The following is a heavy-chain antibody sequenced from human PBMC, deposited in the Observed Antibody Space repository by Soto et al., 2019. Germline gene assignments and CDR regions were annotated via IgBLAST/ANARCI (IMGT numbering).Heavy chain of an antibody. CDR1: GFTFSDHY. CDR2: IRNKANSYTT. D-gene: IGHD3-3*01. V-gene: IGHV3-72*01. Sequence: GGSLRLSCAVSGFTFSDHYMDWVRQAPGKELEWVGHIRNKANSYTTEYAASVRGRFTISRDDSKNSLYLHMNSLITEDTAVYYCATGSGADYPFHIWGQGTMVTVSS. CDR3: ATGSGADYPFHI. J-gene: IGHJ3*02.